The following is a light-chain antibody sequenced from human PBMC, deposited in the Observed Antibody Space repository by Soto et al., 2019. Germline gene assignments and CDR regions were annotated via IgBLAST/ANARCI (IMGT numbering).Light chain of an antibody. CDR2: GAS. CDR1: QSVSATY. V-gene: IGKV3-20*01. CDR3: QHTGT. Sequence: EIVLTQSPGTLSLSPGERSTPSCRASQSVSATYLAWYQQKPGQAPRLLIYGASSRATGIPDRFSGSGSGTDFTLTVSRLEPEDFAVYYCQHTGTGGQGTKVDIK. J-gene: IGKJ1*01.